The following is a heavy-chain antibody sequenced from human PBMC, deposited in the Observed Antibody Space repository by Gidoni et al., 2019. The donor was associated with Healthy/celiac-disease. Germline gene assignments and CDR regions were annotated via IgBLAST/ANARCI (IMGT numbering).Heavy chain of an antibody. D-gene: IGHD4-17*01. CDR2: IYDSGST. CDR1: GGSISSGDYY. CDR3: ACTRGTTERFDP. V-gene: IGHV4-30-4*01. J-gene: IGHJ5*02. Sequence: QVQLQESGPGLVKPSQTLSLTCTVSGGSISSGDYYWSWIRQPPGKGLEWIGYIYDSGSTYYNPSLKSRVTISVDTSKNQFSLKRSSVTAADTAVYYCACTRGTTERFDPWGQGTLVTVSS.